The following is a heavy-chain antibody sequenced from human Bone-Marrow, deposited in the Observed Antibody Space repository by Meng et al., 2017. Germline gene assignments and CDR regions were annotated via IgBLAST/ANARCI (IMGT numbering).Heavy chain of an antibody. V-gene: IGHV3-21*01. CDR2: ISSSSSYI. Sequence: GESLKISCAASGFTFSSYSMNWVRQAPGKGLEWVSSISSSSSYIYYADSVKGRFTISRDNAKNSLYLQMNSLRADDTALYYCATSSAAAGNDWGQGTLVTVSS. D-gene: IGHD6-13*01. CDR1: GFTFSSYS. CDR3: ATSSAAAGND. J-gene: IGHJ4*02.